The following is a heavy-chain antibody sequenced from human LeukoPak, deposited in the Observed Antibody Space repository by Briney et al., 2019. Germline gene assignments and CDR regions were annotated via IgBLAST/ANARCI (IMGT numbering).Heavy chain of an antibody. J-gene: IGHJ4*02. CDR3: AKEPSSGWNPTRYFHS. D-gene: IGHD6-19*01. CDR1: GFTFGDHY. V-gene: IGHV3-72*01. Sequence: GGSLRLSCAASGFTFGDHYMDWVRQAPGKGLEWIARTKNKPDNYVTQYAASVKGRFTSSRDDSKNSLYLQMNSLKIEDTAVYYCAKEPSSGWNPTRYFHSWGQGTLVTVSS. CDR2: TKNKPDNYVT.